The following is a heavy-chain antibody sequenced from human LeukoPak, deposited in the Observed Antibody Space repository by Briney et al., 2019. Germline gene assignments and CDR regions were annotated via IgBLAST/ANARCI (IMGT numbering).Heavy chain of an antibody. V-gene: IGHV3-48*03. CDR3: ARDHGRSSGYWSKAGLLGY. Sequence: PGGSLRLSCAASGFTFSSYEMNWVRQAPGKGLEWLSYISSSGSTIYYADSVKGRFTTSRDNAKKSLYLQMNSLRAEDTAVYYCARDHGRSSGYWSKAGLLGYWGQGTLVTVSS. J-gene: IGHJ4*02. CDR1: GFTFSSYE. D-gene: IGHD3-22*01. CDR2: ISSSGSTI.